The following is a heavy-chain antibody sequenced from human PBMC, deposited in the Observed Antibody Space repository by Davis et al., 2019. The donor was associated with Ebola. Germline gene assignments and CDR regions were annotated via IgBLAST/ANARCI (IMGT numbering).Heavy chain of an antibody. Sequence: GGPLRLPCAVSGFSFSTYGMHWVRQAPGKGLEWVAVISYDGSDKYYVDSVKGRFTISRDNSRDTLYLQMNSLRAEDTAVYYCAKGRDCTNGICSSDYWGQGTLVTVSS. V-gene: IGHV3-30*18. CDR3: AKGRDCTNGICSSDY. CDR2: ISYDGSDK. J-gene: IGHJ4*02. CDR1: GFSFSTYG. D-gene: IGHD2-8*01.